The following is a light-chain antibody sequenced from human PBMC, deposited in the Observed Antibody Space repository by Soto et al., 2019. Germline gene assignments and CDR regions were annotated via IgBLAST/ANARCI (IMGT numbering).Light chain of an antibody. Sequence: EIVLTQSPATLSLSPGERATLSCRAIQSVSRNLAWYQQKPGQAPRLLISDASNRATGIPARFSGSGSGTDFTLTISSLEPEDFAVYYCQQRANWPLTFGGGTRVEIK. CDR2: DAS. J-gene: IGKJ4*01. CDR1: QSVSRN. V-gene: IGKV3-11*01. CDR3: QQRANWPLT.